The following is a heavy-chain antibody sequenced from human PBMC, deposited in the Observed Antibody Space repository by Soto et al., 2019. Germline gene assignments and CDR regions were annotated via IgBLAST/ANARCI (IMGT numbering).Heavy chain of an antibody. CDR3: ARGWLRFTTDY. J-gene: IGHJ4*02. CDR2: IYYSGST. CDR1: GGSISSYY. D-gene: IGHD5-12*01. V-gene: IGHV4-59*01. Sequence: SETLSLTCTVSGGSISSYYWSWIRQPPGKGLEWIGYIYYSGSTNYNPSLKSRVTISVDTSKNQFSLKLSSVTAADTAVYYCARGWLRFTTDYWGQGTLVTVSS.